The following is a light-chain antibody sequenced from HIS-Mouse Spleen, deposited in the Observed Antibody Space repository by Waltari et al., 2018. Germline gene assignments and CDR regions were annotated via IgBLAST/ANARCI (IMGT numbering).Light chain of an antibody. J-gene: IGLJ2*01. CDR3: QAWDSSYSV. CDR2: QDS. Sequence: SYELTQPPSVSVSPGQTASITCSGDKLGDKYACWYHQKPGQSPVLVIYQDSKRPSGIPERFSGSNSGNTATLTISGTQAMDEADYYCQAWDSSYSVFGGGTKLTVL. V-gene: IGLV3-1*01. CDR1: KLGDKY.